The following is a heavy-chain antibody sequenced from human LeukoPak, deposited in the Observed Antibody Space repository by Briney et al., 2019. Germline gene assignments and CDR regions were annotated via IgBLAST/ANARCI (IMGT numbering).Heavy chain of an antibody. V-gene: IGHV1-18*01. J-gene: IGHJ4*02. Sequence: ASVKVSCKPYGYTFNTYGITWVRQAPGQGLEWMGWISPYNGNTNYAQKCQGRVTLTTDTSTSTAYMELRSLRSDDTAVYYGARGPHERSGYPDDWGQGTLVTVSS. D-gene: IGHD3-22*01. CDR3: ARGPHERSGYPDD. CDR2: ISPYNGNT. CDR1: GYTFNTYG.